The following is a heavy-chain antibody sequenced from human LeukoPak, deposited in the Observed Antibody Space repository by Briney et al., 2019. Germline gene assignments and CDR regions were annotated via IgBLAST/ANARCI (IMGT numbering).Heavy chain of an antibody. V-gene: IGHV1-69*05. J-gene: IGHJ4*02. D-gene: IGHD2-2*01. CDR2: IIPIFGTA. CDR3: ARDYCSSTSCSYYFDY. Sequence: SVKVSCKASGGTFSSYAISWVRQAPGQGLEWMGGIIPIFGTANYAQKFQGRVTITTDESTSTAYMELSSLRSEDTAVYYCARDYCSSTSCSYYFDYWGQGTLVTVSS. CDR1: GGTFSSYA.